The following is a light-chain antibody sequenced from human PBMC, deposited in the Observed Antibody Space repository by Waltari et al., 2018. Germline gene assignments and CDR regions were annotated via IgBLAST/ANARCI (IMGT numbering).Light chain of an antibody. CDR1: QSITRY. J-gene: IGKJ1*01. CDR2: TTS. Sequence: DIQMTQSPSSLSASVGDRVTITCRASQSITRYLNWYQQKPGKAPKLLIYTTSTLQSDIPSRFSGSGSGTDFTLTISSLQPEDFATYYCQQSFNTPWTFGQGTKIEIK. CDR3: QQSFNTPWT. V-gene: IGKV1-39*01.